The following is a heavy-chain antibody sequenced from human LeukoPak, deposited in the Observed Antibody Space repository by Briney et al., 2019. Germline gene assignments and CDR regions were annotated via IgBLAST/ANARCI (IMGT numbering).Heavy chain of an antibody. D-gene: IGHD2-15*01. J-gene: IGHJ4*02. V-gene: IGHV4-4*09. Sequence: SETLSLTCTVSVDSISTYYWSWVRQPPGMPLEWVGYIYPTGSTCYNPSLKSRVTISVDTSKNQSSLSLTSVTAADTAIYYCARHYCTGASCPDYFDYWGQGTLVAVSS. CDR3: ARHYCTGASCPDYFDY. CDR2: IYPTGST. CDR1: VDSISTYY.